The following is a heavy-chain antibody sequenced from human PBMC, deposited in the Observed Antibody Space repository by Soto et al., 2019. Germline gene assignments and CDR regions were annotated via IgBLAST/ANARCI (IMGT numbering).Heavy chain of an antibody. J-gene: IGHJ2*01. V-gene: IGHV3-23*01. CDR2: LSGGGDKT. CDR3: ARKVLGSTSRPDWWYFDL. CDR1: GFTFINYA. D-gene: IGHD2-2*01. Sequence: EVQLLESGGGLVQPGGSLRLSCVGSGFTFINYAMNWVRQTPGKGLEWVSTLSGGGDKTFDADTVKGRFTISRDNSKNAVNLQRNSLRADDTAVYYCARKVLGSTSRPDWWYFDLWGRGTLVTVSS.